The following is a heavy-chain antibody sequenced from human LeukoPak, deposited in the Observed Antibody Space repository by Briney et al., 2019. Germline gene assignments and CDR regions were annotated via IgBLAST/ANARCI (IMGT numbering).Heavy chain of an antibody. J-gene: IGHJ4*02. CDR1: GFTFSDYY. CDR2: ISSSGSTI. Sequence: PGGSLRLSCAASGFTFSDYYMSWIRQAPGKGLEWVSYISSSGSTIYYADSVKGRFTISRDNAKNSLYLQMNSLRAEDTAVYYCARDPGIAAADPYFDYWGQGTLVTVSS. D-gene: IGHD6-13*01. CDR3: ARDPGIAAADPYFDY. V-gene: IGHV3-11*01.